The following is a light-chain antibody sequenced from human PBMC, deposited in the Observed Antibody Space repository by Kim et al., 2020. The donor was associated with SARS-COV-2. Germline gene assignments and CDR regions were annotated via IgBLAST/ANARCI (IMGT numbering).Light chain of an antibody. V-gene: IGKV3-15*01. CDR3: QQYDDWPPWT. CDR1: QSVGSN. Sequence: SPGERATRSCRASQSVGSNVAWYQQKPGQAPRLLIYGTSTRATGIPARFSGSGSGTEFTLTISSLQSEDLAVYHCQQYDDWPPWTFGQGTKVDIK. CDR2: GTS. J-gene: IGKJ1*01.